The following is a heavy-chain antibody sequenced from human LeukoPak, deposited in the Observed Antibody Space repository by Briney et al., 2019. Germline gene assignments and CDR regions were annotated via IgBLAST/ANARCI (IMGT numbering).Heavy chain of an antibody. V-gene: IGHV3-48*01. Sequence: GGSLRLSCAASGFTFSRYSMKWVRQAPGKGLEWVSYISSSSSTIYYADSVKGRFTISRDNAKNSLYLQMSSLRSEDTAVYYCAAYSGSYYSEYFQHWGQGTLVTVSS. D-gene: IGHD1-26*01. J-gene: IGHJ1*01. CDR2: ISSSSSTI. CDR1: GFTFSRYS. CDR3: AAYSGSYYSEYFQH.